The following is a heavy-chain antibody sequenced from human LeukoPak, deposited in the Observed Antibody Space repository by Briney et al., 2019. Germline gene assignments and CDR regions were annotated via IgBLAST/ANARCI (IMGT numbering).Heavy chain of an antibody. CDR2: IYNDGGT. Sequence: GGSLRLSCAASGFTFSSYWMSWVRQGPGKGLEWVALIYNDGGTHYTDSVKGRFTISRDTSRNTLFLQMNSLRAEDTAVYYCARGSCSSTSCPWSFDYWGQGTLVTVSS. CDR3: ARGSCSSTSCPWSFDY. CDR1: GFTFSSYW. V-gene: IGHV3-53*01. J-gene: IGHJ4*02. D-gene: IGHD2-2*01.